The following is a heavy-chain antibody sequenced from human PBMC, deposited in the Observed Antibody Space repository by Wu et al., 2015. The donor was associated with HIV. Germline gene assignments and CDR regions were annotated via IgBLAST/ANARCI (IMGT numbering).Heavy chain of an antibody. CDR2: INPNSGGT. Sequence: QVQLVQSGAEVKKPGASVKVSCKASGYTFTGYYMHWVRQAPGQGLEWMGWINPNSGGTNYAQKFQGRVTMTRDTSISTAYMELSRLRSDDTAVYYCASNYYGSGSYYYYYGMDVWGQGPRSPSP. D-gene: IGHD3-10*01. CDR1: GYTFTGYY. J-gene: IGHJ6*02. CDR3: ASNYYGSGSYYYYYGMDV. V-gene: IGHV1-2*02.